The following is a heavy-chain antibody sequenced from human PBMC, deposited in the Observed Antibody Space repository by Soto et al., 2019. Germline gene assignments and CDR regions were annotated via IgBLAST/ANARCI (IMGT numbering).Heavy chain of an antibody. CDR3: ARATSQWEGSYYFDY. J-gene: IGHJ4*02. CDR1: GFTFSSYA. CDR2: ISYDGSNK. Sequence: GGSLRLSCAASGFTFSSYAMHWVRQAPGKGLEWVAVISYDGSNKYYADSVKGRFTISRDNSKNTLYLQMNSLRAEDTAVYYCARATSQWEGSYYFDYWGQGTLVTVSS. D-gene: IGHD1-26*01. V-gene: IGHV3-30-3*01.